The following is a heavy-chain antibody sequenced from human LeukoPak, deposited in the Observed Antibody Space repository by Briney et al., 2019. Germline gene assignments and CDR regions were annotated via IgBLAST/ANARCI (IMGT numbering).Heavy chain of an antibody. D-gene: IGHD6-19*01. CDR1: GFTFSSYS. CDR3: ARDAPSSGWYPGSLL. V-gene: IGHV3-48*02. J-gene: IGHJ4*02. CDR2: ISSSSSTI. Sequence: PGGSLRLSCAASGFTFSSYSMNWVRQAPGKGPEWVSYISSSSSTIYYADSVKGRFTISRDNAKNSLYLQMNSLRDEDTAVYYCARDAPSSGWYPGSLLWGQGTLVTVSS.